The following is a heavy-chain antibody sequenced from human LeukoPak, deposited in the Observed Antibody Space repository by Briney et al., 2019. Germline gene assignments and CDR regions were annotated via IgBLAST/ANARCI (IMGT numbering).Heavy chain of an antibody. J-gene: IGHJ6*03. D-gene: IGHD1-26*01. CDR1: GFTFSSYN. V-gene: IGHV3-21*01. CDR3: ARDPYSGNYGAYYYYYMDV. CDR2: ITSSSTYI. Sequence: GGSLRLSCAASGFTFSSYNMNWVRQAPGKGLEWVSSITSSSTYIYYADSVRGRFTISRDNAKNSLYLQMNSLRAEDTAVYFCARDPYSGNYGAYYYYYMDVWGKGTTVTISS.